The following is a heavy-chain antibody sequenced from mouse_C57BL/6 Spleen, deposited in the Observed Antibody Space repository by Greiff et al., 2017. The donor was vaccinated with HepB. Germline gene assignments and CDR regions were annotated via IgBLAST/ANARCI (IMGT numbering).Heavy chain of an antibody. V-gene: IGHV14-4*01. J-gene: IGHJ4*01. CDR2: IDPENGDT. D-gene: IGHD1-1*01. CDR3: TTTHYYGSSYPYAMDY. CDR1: GFNIKDDY. Sequence: EVKLQESGAELVRPGASVKLSCTASGFNIKDDYMHWVKQRPEQGLEWIGWIDPENGDTEYASKFQGKATITADTSSNTAYLQLSSLTSEDTAVYYCTTTHYYGSSYPYAMDYWGQGTSVTVSS.